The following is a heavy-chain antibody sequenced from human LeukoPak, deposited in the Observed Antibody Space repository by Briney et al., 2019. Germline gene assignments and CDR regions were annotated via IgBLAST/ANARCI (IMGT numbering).Heavy chain of an antibody. CDR3: ARHVRKRGIAAAGSPGWFDP. Sequence: SETLSLTCTVSGGSISSSSYSWGWVRQPPGKGLEWIGSIYYSGSTYFNPSLKSRVTISVDTSKNQFSLKLNSVTAADTAVYYCARHVRKRGIAAAGSPGWFDPWGQGTLVTVSS. V-gene: IGHV4-39*01. CDR2: IYYSGST. J-gene: IGHJ5*02. D-gene: IGHD6-13*01. CDR1: GGSISSSSYS.